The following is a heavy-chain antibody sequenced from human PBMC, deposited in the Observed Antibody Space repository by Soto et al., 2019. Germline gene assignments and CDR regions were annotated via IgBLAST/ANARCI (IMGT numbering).Heavy chain of an antibody. Sequence: SETLTLTCTVSGGSISSYYWSGFRQPAGTGLEWIGRIYTSGSTNYNPSLKSRVTMSVDTSKNQFSLKLSSVTAEDTAVYYCARGDYMVSSVFADWGKGMAVTVS. D-gene: IGHD3-10*01. J-gene: IGHJ4*02. CDR2: IYTSGST. CDR1: GGSISSYY. CDR3: ARGDYMVSSVFAD. V-gene: IGHV4-4*07.